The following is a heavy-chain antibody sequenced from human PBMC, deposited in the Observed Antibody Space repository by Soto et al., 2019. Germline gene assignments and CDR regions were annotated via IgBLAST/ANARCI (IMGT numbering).Heavy chain of an antibody. CDR3: ARESVLRYFDWLPYSDY. CDR2: ISSSSSTI. Sequence: GGSLRLSCAASGFTFSSYSMNWVRQAPGKGLEWVSYISSSSSTIYYADSVKGRFTISRDNAKNSLYLQMNSLRAEDTAVYYCARESVLRYFDWLPYSDYWGQGTLVTVSS. V-gene: IGHV3-48*01. CDR1: GFTFSSYS. D-gene: IGHD3-9*01. J-gene: IGHJ4*02.